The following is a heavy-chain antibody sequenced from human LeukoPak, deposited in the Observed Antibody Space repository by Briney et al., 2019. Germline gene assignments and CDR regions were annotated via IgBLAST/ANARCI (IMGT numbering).Heavy chain of an antibody. V-gene: IGHV3-11*01. CDR1: GFTFSDYH. J-gene: IGHJ4*02. CDR3: AKGPYGSGNYPTFFDY. CDR2: ISSSGGTI. Sequence: GGSLRLSCAASGFTFSDYHMSWIRQAPGKGLEWVSYISSSGGTISYADSVKGRFTISRDNAKNSLYLQMNSLRAEDTALYYCAKGPYGSGNYPTFFDYWGQGTLVTVSS. D-gene: IGHD3-10*01.